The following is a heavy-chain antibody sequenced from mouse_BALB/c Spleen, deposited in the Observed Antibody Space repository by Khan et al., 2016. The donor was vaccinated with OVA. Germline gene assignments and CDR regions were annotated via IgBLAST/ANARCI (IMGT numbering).Heavy chain of an antibody. CDR3: TRGGYSSFAY. D-gene: IGHD1-3*01. Sequence: VQLQQSGTVLARPGASVKMSCKASGYSFTNYLIHWVKQRPGQGLEWIGDIFPGNSDTNYSQKFKDKAKLTAVTSARAAYMELNSLTNEDSAVYYWTRGGYSSFAYWGQGTLVTVSA. V-gene: IGHV1-5*01. J-gene: IGHJ3*01. CDR1: GYSFTNYL. CDR2: IFPGNSDT.